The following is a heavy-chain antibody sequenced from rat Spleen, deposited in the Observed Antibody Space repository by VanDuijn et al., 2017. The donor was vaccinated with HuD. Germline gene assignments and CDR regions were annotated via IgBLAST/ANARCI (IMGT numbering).Heavy chain of an antibody. CDR1: GFTFSDYN. V-gene: IGHV5-7*01. Sequence: EVQLVESGGGLVQPGRSLKLSCAASGFTFSDYNMAWVRQAPKKGLEWVATISYDGSRTNYRDSVKGRFTIYRDNAKSTLYLQVDSLESEDTATFYSARQRWDVMDAWGQGVSVTVSS. J-gene: IGHJ4*01. CDR2: ISYDGSRT. CDR3: ARQRWDVMDA.